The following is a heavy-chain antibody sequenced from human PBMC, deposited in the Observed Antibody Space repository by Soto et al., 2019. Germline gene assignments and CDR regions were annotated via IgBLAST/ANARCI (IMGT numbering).Heavy chain of an antibody. J-gene: IGHJ4*02. D-gene: IGHD2-8*01. CDR2: INPNSGGT. V-gene: IGHV1-2*06. CDR3: ARVGYCTNGVCYPSYFDY. Sequence: ASVKVSCKASGYTFTGYYMHWVRQAPGQGLEWMGRINPNSGGTNYAQKFQGRVTMTRDTSISTAYMELSRLRSDDTAVYYCARVGYCTNGVCYPSYFDYWGQGTLVTVSS. CDR1: GYTFTGYY.